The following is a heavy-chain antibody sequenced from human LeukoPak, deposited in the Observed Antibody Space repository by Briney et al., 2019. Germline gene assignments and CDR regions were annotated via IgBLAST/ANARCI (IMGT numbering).Heavy chain of an antibody. Sequence: GGSLRLSCAASGFTFSSYGMHWVRQAPGKGLEWVANIKQDGSEKYYVDSVKGRFTISRDNAKNSLYLQMNSLRAEDTAVYYCARARFGELLYRLDYWGQGTLVTVSS. V-gene: IGHV3-7*01. J-gene: IGHJ4*02. CDR2: IKQDGSEK. D-gene: IGHD3-10*01. CDR1: GFTFSSYG. CDR3: ARARFGELLYRLDY.